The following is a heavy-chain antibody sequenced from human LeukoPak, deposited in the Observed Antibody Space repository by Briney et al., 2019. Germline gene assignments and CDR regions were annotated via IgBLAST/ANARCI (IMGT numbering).Heavy chain of an antibody. D-gene: IGHD6-19*01. CDR3: ARAALASIAVAGSLDY. CDR1: GFTFSSYS. V-gene: IGHV3-21*01. Sequence: GGSLRLSCAASGFTFSSYSMNWVRQAPGKGLEWVSSISSSSSYIYYADSVKGRFTISRDNAKNSLYLQMNSLRAEDTAVYYCARAALASIAVAGSLDYWGQGTLVTVSS. CDR2: ISSSSSYI. J-gene: IGHJ4*02.